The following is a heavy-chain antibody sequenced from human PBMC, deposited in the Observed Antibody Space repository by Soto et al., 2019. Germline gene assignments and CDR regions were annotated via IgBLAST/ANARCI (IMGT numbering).Heavy chain of an antibody. CDR3: ARHGYSNYDYYYYYGMDV. D-gene: IGHD4-4*01. CDR1: GYSFTSYW. CDR2: IDPSDSYT. Sequence: PGESLKISCKGSGYSFTSYWISWVRQMPGKGLEWMGRIDPSDSYTNYSPSFQGHVTISADKSISTAYLQWSSLKASDTATYYCARHGYSNYDYYYYYGMDVWGQGTTVTVSS. J-gene: IGHJ6*02. V-gene: IGHV5-10-1*01.